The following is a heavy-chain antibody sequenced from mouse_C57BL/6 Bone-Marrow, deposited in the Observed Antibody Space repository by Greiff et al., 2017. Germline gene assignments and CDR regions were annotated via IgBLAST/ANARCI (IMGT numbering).Heavy chain of an antibody. Sequence: EVQLVESGGDLVKPGGSLKLSCAASGFTFSSYGMSWVRQTPDKRLEWVATISSGGSYTYYPDSVKGRFTISRDNAKNTLYLQMSSLKSEDTAVYCCARRGALRRYFDVWGTGTTVTVSS. V-gene: IGHV5-6*01. D-gene: IGHD2-12*01. J-gene: IGHJ1*03. CDR3: ARRGALRRYFDV. CDR2: ISSGGSYT. CDR1: GFTFSSYG.